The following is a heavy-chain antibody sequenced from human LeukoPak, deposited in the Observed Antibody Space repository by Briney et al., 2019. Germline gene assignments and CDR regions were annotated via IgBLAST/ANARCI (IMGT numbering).Heavy chain of an antibody. CDR2: ISYDGSNK. CDR1: GFTFSSYA. V-gene: IGHV3-30-3*01. Sequence: TGGSLRLSCAASGFTFSSYAVHWVRQAPGKGLEWVAVISYDGSNKYYADSVKGRFTISRDNSKNTLYLQMNSLRAEDTAVYYCASSRTDSSGWYPGYYYYYGMDVWGQGTTVTVSS. J-gene: IGHJ6*02. D-gene: IGHD6-19*01. CDR3: ASSRTDSSGWYPGYYYYYGMDV.